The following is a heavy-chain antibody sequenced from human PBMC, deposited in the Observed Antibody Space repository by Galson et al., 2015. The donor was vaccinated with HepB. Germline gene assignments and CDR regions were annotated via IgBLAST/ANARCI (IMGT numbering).Heavy chain of an antibody. V-gene: IGHV3-9*01. CDR2: ISWNSGSI. D-gene: IGHD2-21*01. J-gene: IGHJ4*02. CDR1: GFTFDEYA. CDR3: AKGGVVIAIQEGFFDY. Sequence: SLRLSCAASGFTFDEYAIHWVRQAPGKGLEWVSGISWNSGSIGYADSVKGRFTISRDNAKNSLYLQMNSLRAEDTALYYCAKGGVVIAIQEGFFDYWGQGTLVTVSS.